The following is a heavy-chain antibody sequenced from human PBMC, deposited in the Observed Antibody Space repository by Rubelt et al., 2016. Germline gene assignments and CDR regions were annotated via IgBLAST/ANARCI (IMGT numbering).Heavy chain of an antibody. D-gene: IGHD3-22*01. V-gene: IGHV4-34*01. CDR3: ARGNYYDRAHDY. J-gene: IGHJ4*02. CDR2: INHSGST. CDR1: GGSFSGYY. Sequence: QVQLQQWGAGLLKPSETLSLTCAVYGGSFSGYYWSWIRQPPGKGLEWIGEINHSGSTNYNPSVKSRVTISVGTSKNQFSLKLSSVTAADTAGYYCARGNYYDRAHDYWGQGTLVTVSS.